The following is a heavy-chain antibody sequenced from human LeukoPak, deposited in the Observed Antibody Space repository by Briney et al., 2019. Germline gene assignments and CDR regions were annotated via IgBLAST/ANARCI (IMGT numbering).Heavy chain of an antibody. CDR1: GYSISSGYY. V-gene: IGHV4-38-2*01. CDR2: IYYSGST. Sequence: PSETLSLTCAVSGYSISSGYYWGWIRQPPGKGLEWIGSIYYSGSTYYNPSLRSRVTISIDTSKNQFSLRLSSVTAADTAVYYCVDSILYDSSGYYRRAPYYYYMDVWGKGTTVTVSS. CDR3: VDSILYDSSGYYRRAPYYYYMDV. J-gene: IGHJ6*03. D-gene: IGHD3-22*01.